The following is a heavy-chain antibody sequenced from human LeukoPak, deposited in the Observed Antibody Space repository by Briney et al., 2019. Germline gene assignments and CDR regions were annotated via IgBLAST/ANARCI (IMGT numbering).Heavy chain of an antibody. Sequence: PGGSLRLSCAASGFTFSSYSMNWVRQAPGKGLEWVSYISSSGSTIYYADSVKGRFTISRDNAKNSLYLQMNSLRAEDTAVYYCAREQSTVVKAGSFDYWGQGTLVTVSS. CDR1: GFTFSSYS. CDR3: AREQSTVVKAGSFDY. J-gene: IGHJ4*02. D-gene: IGHD4-23*01. CDR2: ISSSGSTI. V-gene: IGHV3-48*04.